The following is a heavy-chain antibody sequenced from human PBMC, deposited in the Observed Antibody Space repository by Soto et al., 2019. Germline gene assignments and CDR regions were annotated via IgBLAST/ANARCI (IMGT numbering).Heavy chain of an antibody. J-gene: IGHJ4*02. Sequence: EVQLLESGGGLVQPGGSLRLSCAASGFTFSSSAMSWVRQAPGKGLAWVSTISGSGGSTYYADSVKGRFTISRDNSKNTLDLQMNSLRAEDTAVYYCAKDSTMVRGVILAYFAYWGQGTLVTVSS. CDR2: ISGSGGST. CDR3: AKDSTMVRGVILAYFAY. CDR1: GFTFSSSA. V-gene: IGHV3-23*01. D-gene: IGHD3-10*01.